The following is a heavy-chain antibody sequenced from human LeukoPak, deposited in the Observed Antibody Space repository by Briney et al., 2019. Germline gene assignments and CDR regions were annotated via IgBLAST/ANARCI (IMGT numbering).Heavy chain of an antibody. V-gene: IGHV1-3*01. Sequence: ASVKVSCKASGYTFTSYAMHWVRQAPGQRLEWMGWINAGNGNTKYSQKFQGRVTITRDTSASTAYMELSSLRSEDAAVYYCARDRRSNWFDPWGQGTLVTVSS. CDR1: GYTFTSYA. CDR2: INAGNGNT. J-gene: IGHJ5*02. CDR3: ARDRRSNWFDP.